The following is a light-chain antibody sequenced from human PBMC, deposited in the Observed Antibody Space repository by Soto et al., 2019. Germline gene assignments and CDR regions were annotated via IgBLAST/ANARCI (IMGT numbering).Light chain of an antibody. J-gene: IGKJ5*01. CDR2: AAS. V-gene: IGKV1-39*01. CDR1: ESIARH. Sequence: DIQMTQSPSSLSASVGDRVTITCRASESIARHLNWYQQKPGKAPKLLIYAASSLQNGVPSRFRGGGSGTDFTLAISNLQPEDFATYFCLQSYSTLSINFGQGTRLEIK. CDR3: LQSYSTLSIN.